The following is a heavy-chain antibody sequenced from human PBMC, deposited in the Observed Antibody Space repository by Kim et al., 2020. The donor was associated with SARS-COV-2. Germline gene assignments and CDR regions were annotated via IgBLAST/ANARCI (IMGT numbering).Heavy chain of an antibody. CDR3: ARVGGMGSRVPHFDL. V-gene: IGHV3-13*04. J-gene: IGHJ2*01. D-gene: IGHD1-20*01. CDR1: GFTFSSYD. CDR2: IGTAGDT. Sequence: GGSLRLSCAASGFTFSSYDMHWVRQATGKGLEWVSAIGTAGDTYYPGSVKGRFTISRENAKNSLYLQMNSLRAGDTAVYYCARVGGMGSRVPHFDLWGRGTLVTVSS.